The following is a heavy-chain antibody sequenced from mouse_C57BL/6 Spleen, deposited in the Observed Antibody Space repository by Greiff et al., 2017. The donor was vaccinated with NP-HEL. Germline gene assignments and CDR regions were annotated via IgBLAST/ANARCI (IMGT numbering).Heavy chain of an antibody. CDR2: IRNKANNHAT. Sequence: EVKVEESGGGLVQPGGSMKLSCAASGFTFSDAWMDWVRQSPEKGLEWVAEIRNKANNHATYYAESVKGRFTISRDDSKSSVYLQMNSLRAEDTGIYYCTRFIPSYYAMDYWGQGTSVTVSS. J-gene: IGHJ4*01. D-gene: IGHD1-1*01. V-gene: IGHV6-6*01. CDR1: GFTFSDAW. CDR3: TRFIPSYYAMDY.